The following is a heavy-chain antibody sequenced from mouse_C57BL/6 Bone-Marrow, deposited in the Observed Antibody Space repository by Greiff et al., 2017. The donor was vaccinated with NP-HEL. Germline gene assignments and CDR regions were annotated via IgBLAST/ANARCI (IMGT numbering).Heavy chain of an antibody. CDR3: ARGRIYDGYLRGFDY. Sequence: VKLMESDAELVKPGASVKISCKVSGYTFTDHTIHWMKQRPEQGLEWIGYIYPRDGSTKYNEKFKGKATLTADKSSSTAYMQLNSLTSEDSAVYFCARGRIYDGYLRGFDYWGQGTTLTVSS. D-gene: IGHD2-3*01. J-gene: IGHJ2*01. V-gene: IGHV1-78*01. CDR2: IYPRDGST. CDR1: GYTFTDHT.